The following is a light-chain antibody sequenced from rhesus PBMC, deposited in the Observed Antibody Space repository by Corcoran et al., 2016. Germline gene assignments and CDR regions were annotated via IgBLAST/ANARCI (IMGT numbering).Light chain of an antibody. CDR1: QSISSW. V-gene: IGKV1-22*01. CDR2: KAS. Sequence: DIQMTQSPSSLSASVGDTVTITCRASQSISSWLDWYQQKPGKAPKPLIYKASSSQSGVPSRFSGSGSGTDFSLTISSLQPEDFAPYYCLKYNSSPWTFGQGTKVEIK. CDR3: LKYNSSPWT. J-gene: IGKJ1*01.